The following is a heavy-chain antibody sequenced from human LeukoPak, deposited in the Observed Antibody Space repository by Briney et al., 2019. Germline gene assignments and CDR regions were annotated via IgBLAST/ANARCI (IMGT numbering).Heavy chain of an antibody. J-gene: IGHJ4*02. D-gene: IGHD6-6*01. CDR2: ISGPGGVT. V-gene: IGHV3-43*02. Sequence: SGGSLRLSCAGSGFTFDDYAMHWIRQPPGKGLQWVSLISGPGGVTHQADSVKGRFTISRDNSKNSLYLQMSSLRTEDTALYYCARGTGSGSYLLDYWGQGTLVTVSS. CDR1: GFTFDDYA. CDR3: ARGTGSGSYLLDY.